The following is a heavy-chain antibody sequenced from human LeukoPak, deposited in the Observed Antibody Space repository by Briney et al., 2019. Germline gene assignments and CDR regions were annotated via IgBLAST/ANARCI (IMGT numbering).Heavy chain of an antibody. V-gene: IGHV1-18*01. CDR3: ARAGSFAGTREDYFDY. Sequence: GASVKVSCKASGYTFTSYGISWVRQAPGQGLEWMGWISAYNGNTNYAQKLQGRVTMTTDTSTSTAYMELRSLRSDDTAVYYCARAGSFAGTREDYFDYWGQGTLVTVSS. D-gene: IGHD6-13*01. CDR2: ISAYNGNT. CDR1: GYTFTSYG. J-gene: IGHJ4*02.